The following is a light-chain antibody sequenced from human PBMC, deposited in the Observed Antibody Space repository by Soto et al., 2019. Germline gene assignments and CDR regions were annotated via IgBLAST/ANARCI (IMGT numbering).Light chain of an antibody. CDR2: DAS. Sequence: EIVLTQSPGTLSLSPGAGATLSCRTSQSVDNYLAWYQQKPGQAPRLLIYDASSRPTGIPDRFSGSGSGTDFTLTVSRLEPEDFAVYYCQQYGSSPPTVGGGTKVEIK. J-gene: IGKJ4*01. V-gene: IGKV3-20*01. CDR3: QQYGSSPPT. CDR1: QSVDNY.